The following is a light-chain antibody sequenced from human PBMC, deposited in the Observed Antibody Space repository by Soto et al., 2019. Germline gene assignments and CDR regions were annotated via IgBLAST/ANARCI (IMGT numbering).Light chain of an antibody. V-gene: IGLV2-23*02. CDR2: EVT. J-gene: IGLJ1*01. Sequence: QSVLTHPASVSGSPGQSITISCTGTISDVGSYNLVSWYQQHPGKAPKLMIYEVTKRPSGVSNRFSGSKSGNTASLTISGLQAEDEADYYCCSYAGSSTYVFGTGTKVTVL. CDR1: ISDVGSYNL. CDR3: CSYAGSSTYV.